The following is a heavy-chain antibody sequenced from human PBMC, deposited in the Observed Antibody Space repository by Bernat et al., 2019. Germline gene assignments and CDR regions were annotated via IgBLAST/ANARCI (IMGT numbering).Heavy chain of an antibody. V-gene: IGHV3-7*03. CDR2: IKQDGSVQ. CDR1: GFSFSGLW. Sequence: EVQLVESGGALVQPGGSLRLSCVGSGFSFSGLWMTWVRQAPGKGLEWVANIKQDGSVQHYVDSVKGRFIISRDNTKNSLFLQMNSLRVDDTAVYYCARGYGPENWGQGTLVTVSS. CDR3: ARGYGPEN. D-gene: IGHD2-8*02. J-gene: IGHJ1*01.